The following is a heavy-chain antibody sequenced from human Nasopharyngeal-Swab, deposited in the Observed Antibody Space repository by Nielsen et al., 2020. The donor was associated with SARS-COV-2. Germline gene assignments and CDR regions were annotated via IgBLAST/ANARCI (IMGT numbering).Heavy chain of an antibody. CDR2: ISSSGSTI. V-gene: IGHV3-11*04. Sequence: GESLKISCAASGFTFSDYYMSWIRQAPGKGLEWVSYISSSGSTIYYADSVKGRFTISRDNSKNTLYLQMNSLRAEDTAVYYCVKEGSDFDYWGQGTLVTVSS. CDR1: GFTFSDYY. J-gene: IGHJ4*02. CDR3: VKEGSDFDY. D-gene: IGHD2-15*01.